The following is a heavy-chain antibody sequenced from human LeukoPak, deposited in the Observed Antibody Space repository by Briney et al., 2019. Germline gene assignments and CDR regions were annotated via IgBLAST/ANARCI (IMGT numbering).Heavy chain of an antibody. CDR3: ARGEMATIEDAFDI. V-gene: IGHV4-39*07. D-gene: IGHD5-24*01. Sequence: SETLSLTCSISDDSINNDRYFWAWIRQPPGKGPEWIASINYSGRTYYNPSLNSRLIISVDTSKNQFSLKLSSVTAADTAIYYCARGEMATIEDAFDIWGQGTMVTVSS. CDR1: DDSINNDRYF. J-gene: IGHJ3*02. CDR2: INYSGRT.